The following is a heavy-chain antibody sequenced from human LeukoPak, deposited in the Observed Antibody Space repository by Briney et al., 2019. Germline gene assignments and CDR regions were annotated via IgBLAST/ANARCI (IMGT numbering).Heavy chain of an antibody. J-gene: IGHJ4*02. Sequence: GGSLRLSCAASGFIFSSYEMNWVRQAPGKGLEWVSYISTRGGTIYYADSVKGRFTISRDNAKNSLYLQMNSLRAADTAVYYCARDSYYGGTQDYWGQGTLVTVSS. V-gene: IGHV3-48*03. CDR3: ARDSYYGGTQDY. D-gene: IGHD4-23*01. CDR1: GFIFSSYE. CDR2: ISTRGGTI.